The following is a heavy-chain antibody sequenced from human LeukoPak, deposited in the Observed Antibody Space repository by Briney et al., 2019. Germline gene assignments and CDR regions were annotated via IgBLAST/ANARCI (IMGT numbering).Heavy chain of an antibody. Sequence: KPGGSLRLSCAASGFTFSSYSMNWVRQAPGKGLEWVSSISSSSSYIYYADSVKGLFTISRDNAKNSLYLQMNSLRAEDTAVYYCASGRGGQAYNWFDPWGQGTLVTVSS. CDR1: GFTFSSYS. V-gene: IGHV3-21*01. CDR3: ASGRGGQAYNWFDP. J-gene: IGHJ5*02. CDR2: ISSSSSYI. D-gene: IGHD3-16*01.